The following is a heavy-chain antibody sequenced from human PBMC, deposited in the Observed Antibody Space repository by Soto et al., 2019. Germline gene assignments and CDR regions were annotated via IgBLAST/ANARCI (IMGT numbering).Heavy chain of an antibody. D-gene: IGHD6-19*01. CDR3: ARWGSGWYRAYYYYGMDV. CDR2: IYYSGST. V-gene: IGHV4-59*01. Sequence: PSETLSLTCTVSGGSISSYYWSWIRQPPGKGLEWIGYIYYSGSTNYNPSLKSRVTISVDTSKNQFSLKLSSVTAADTAVYYCARWGSGWYRAYYYYGMDVWGQGTTVNVSS. J-gene: IGHJ6*02. CDR1: GGSISSYY.